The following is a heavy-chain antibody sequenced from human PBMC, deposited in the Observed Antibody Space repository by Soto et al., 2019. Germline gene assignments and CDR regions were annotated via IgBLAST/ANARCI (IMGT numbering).Heavy chain of an antibody. CDR3: GTVGRLGSTGASTHGMDV. Sequence: EVQLVQSGAEVKKPGATVKISCKVSGYTFIDYFVHWVQQAPGKGLEWMGLVDPEDGETIYAEKFQGRVHRTADTATDTAYMELRSLRSEDTAVYYCGTVGRLGSTGASTHGMDVWGQGTTVTVPS. D-gene: IGHD1-26*01. CDR1: GYTFIDYF. V-gene: IGHV1-69-2*01. J-gene: IGHJ6*02. CDR2: VDPEDGET.